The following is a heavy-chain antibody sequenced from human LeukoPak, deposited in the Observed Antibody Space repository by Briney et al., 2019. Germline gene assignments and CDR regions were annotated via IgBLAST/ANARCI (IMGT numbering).Heavy chain of an antibody. CDR3: ARDGTNAHNSAAFDI. V-gene: IGHV4-31*03. D-gene: IGHD1-26*01. Sequence: SQTLSLTCTVSGGSISSGGYYWSWIRQHPGKGLEWIGYIYYSGSTYYNPSLKSRVTISVDTSKNQFSLKLSSVTAADTAVYYCARDGTNAHNSAAFDIWGQGTMVTVSS. CDR2: IYYSGST. J-gene: IGHJ3*02. CDR1: GGSISSGGYY.